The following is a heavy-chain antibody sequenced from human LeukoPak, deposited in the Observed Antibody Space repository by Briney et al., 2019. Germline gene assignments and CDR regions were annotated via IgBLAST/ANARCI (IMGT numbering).Heavy chain of an antibody. Sequence: ASVKVSCKASGYTFTSYYMHWVRQAPGQGLEWMGIINPSGGSTRYAQKFQGRVTLTTDTSTTTAYMELKSLRSDDTAVYYCARVNNFNPFDYWGQGTLVTVSS. J-gene: IGHJ4*02. CDR1: GYTFTSYY. CDR3: ARVNNFNPFDY. CDR2: INPSGGST. V-gene: IGHV1-46*01. D-gene: IGHD1-1*01.